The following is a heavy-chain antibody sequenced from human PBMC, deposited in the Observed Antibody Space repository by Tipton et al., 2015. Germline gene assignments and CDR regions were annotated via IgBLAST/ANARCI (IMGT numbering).Heavy chain of an antibody. V-gene: IGHV4-38-2*01. CDR1: AYSISTDYY. CDR3: ARARGRHGGLFDS. D-gene: IGHD4-23*01. Sequence: TLSLTCAVSAYSISTDYYWVWIRQPPGKGLEWIGEINHSGYTNYNPSLKSRVTISVDTSKTQFSLKMSSVTASDTAVYYCARARGRHGGLFDSWGQGILVTVSS. CDR2: INHSGYT. J-gene: IGHJ4*02.